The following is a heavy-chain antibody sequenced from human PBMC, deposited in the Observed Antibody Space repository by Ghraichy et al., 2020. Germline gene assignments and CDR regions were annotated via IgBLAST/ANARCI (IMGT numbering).Heavy chain of an antibody. Sequence: GSLRLSCAASGFTFSSYSMNWVRQAPGKGLEWVSSISSSSSYIYYADSVKGRFTISRDNAKNSLYLQMNSLRAEDTAVYYCAREVDTAMAGGGLGAFDIWGQGTMVTDSS. V-gene: IGHV3-21*01. CDR1: GFTFSSYS. D-gene: IGHD5-18*01. J-gene: IGHJ3*02. CDR3: AREVDTAMAGGGLGAFDI. CDR2: ISSSSSYI.